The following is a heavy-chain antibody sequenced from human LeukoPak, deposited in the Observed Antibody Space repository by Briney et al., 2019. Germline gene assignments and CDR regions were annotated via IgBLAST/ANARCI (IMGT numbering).Heavy chain of an antibody. CDR2: ISAYNGNT. Sequence: SVKVSCKASGYTFTSYGISWVRQAPGQGLEWMGWISAYNGNTNYAQKLQGRVTMTTDTSTSTAYMELRSLRSDDTAVYYCARDLDIVVVTALDYWGQGTLVTVSS. CDR3: ARDLDIVVVTALDY. CDR1: GYTFTSYG. D-gene: IGHD2-21*02. J-gene: IGHJ4*02. V-gene: IGHV1-18*01.